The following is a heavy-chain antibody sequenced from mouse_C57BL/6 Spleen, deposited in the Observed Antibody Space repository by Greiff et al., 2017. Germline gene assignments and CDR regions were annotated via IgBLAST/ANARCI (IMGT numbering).Heavy chain of an antibody. J-gene: IGHJ4*01. D-gene: IGHD2-1*01. V-gene: IGHV1-53*01. CDR2: INPSNGGT. CDR1: GYTFTSYW. Sequence: QVHVKQPGTELVKPGASVKLSCKASGYTFTSYWMHWVKQRPGQGLEWIGNINPSNGGTNYNEKFKSKATLTVDKSSSTAYMQLSSLTSEDSAVYYCARSLLLPAMDYWGQGTSVTVSS. CDR3: ARSLLLPAMDY.